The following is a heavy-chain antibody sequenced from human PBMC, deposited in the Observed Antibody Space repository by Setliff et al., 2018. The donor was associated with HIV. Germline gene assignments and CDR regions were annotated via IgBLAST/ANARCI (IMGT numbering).Heavy chain of an antibody. CDR1: GGTFRTYG. J-gene: IGHJ6*03. V-gene: IGHV1-69*10. CDR3: ARKAGTTLHYHYYYMDV. Sequence: SVKVSCKASGGTFRTYGVSWVRLAPGQGLEWMGGIVPVLNRAYYAQRFHGRVTITADESTNTVYMELRSLTPEDTAIYYCARKAGTTLHYHYYYMDVWGKGTTVTVS. CDR2: IVPVLNRA. D-gene: IGHD1-7*01.